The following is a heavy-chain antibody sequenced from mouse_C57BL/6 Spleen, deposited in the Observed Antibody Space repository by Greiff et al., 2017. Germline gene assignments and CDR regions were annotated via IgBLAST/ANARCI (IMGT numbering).Heavy chain of an antibody. CDR1: GYTFTSYW. CDR3: ARGTTVVDYAMDY. V-gene: IGHV1-72*01. J-gene: IGHJ4*01. D-gene: IGHD1-1*01. Sequence: QVQLQQPGAELVKPGASVKLSCKASGYTFTSYWMHWVKQRPGRGLEWIGRIDPNSGGTKYNEKFKSKATLTVDKPSSTAYMQLSSLTSKDSAVYYCARGTTVVDYAMDYWGQGTSVTVSS. CDR2: IDPNSGGT.